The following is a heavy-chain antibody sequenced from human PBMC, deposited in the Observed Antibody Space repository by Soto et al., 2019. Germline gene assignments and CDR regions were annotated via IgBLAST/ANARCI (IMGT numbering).Heavy chain of an antibody. CDR2: IYHSGST. J-gene: IGHJ5*02. CDR3: ARVPDR. D-gene: IGHD2-2*01. Sequence: SETLSLTCAVSGGSISSGGYSWSWIRRPPGKGLEWIGYIYHSGSTYYNPSLKSRVTISVYRSKNQFSLKLSSVTAADTAVYYCARVPDRWGQGTLVTVSS. CDR1: GGSISSGGYS. V-gene: IGHV4-30-2*01.